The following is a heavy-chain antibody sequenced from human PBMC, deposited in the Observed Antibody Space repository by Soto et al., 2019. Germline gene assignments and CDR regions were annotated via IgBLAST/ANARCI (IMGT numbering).Heavy chain of an antibody. CDR1: GYTFTGYY. CDR3: ARSTPPRYCSGGSCYYGAFDI. J-gene: IGHJ3*02. Sequence: ASVKVSCKASGYTFTGYYMHWVRQAPGQGLELMGWISPNSGNTNYAQKFQDCVTMTRDTSISTAYMELSRLRSDDTAVYYCARSTPPRYCSGGSCYYGAFDIWGQGTVVTVSS. CDR2: ISPNSGNT. D-gene: IGHD2-15*01. V-gene: IGHV1-2*04.